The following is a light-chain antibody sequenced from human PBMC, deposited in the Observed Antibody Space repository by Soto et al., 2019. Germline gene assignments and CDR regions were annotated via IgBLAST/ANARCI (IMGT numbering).Light chain of an antibody. CDR1: QTLNKF. Sequence: ESVLTQSPATLSLSPGESATLSCRASQTLNKFLVWYQQKPGQAPRLLISGASTRATGIPARFSGSGSGSDFTLTISSLESEDSAVYYCQQHSNWPFSFGAGTKLDIK. V-gene: IGKV3-11*01. J-gene: IGKJ2*01. CDR3: QQHSNWPFS. CDR2: GAS.